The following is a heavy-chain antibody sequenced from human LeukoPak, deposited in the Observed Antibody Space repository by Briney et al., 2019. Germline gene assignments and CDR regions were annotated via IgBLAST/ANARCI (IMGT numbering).Heavy chain of an antibody. CDR3: ARDFGDDAFDI. CDR1: GFTFSSYE. D-gene: IGHD3-10*01. CDR2: ISSSGSTI. J-gene: IGHJ3*02. Sequence: GGSLRLSCAASGFTFSSYEMNWVRQAPGKGLEWVSYISSSGSTIYYADSVKGRLTISRDNAKNSLYLQMNSLRAEDTAVYYCARDFGDDAFDIWGQGTMVTVSS. V-gene: IGHV3-48*03.